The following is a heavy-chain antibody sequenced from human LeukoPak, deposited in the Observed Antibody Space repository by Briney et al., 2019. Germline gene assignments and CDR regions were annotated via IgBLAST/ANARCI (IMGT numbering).Heavy chain of an antibody. D-gene: IGHD1-26*01. J-gene: IGHJ4*02. Sequence: GGSLRLSCAASGFTFSDYGMHWVRQAPGKGLEWVAVISYDGSNKYYADSVKGRFTISRDNSKNTLYLQMNSLRAEDTAVYYCAKVGSSGSYYYWGQGTLVTVSS. CDR1: GFTFSDYG. V-gene: IGHV3-30*18. CDR3: AKVGSSGSYYY. CDR2: ISYDGSNK.